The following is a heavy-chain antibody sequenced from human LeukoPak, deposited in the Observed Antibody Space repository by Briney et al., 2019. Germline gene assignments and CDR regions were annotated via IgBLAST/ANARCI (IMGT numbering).Heavy chain of an antibody. J-gene: IGHJ4*02. CDR1: GFTFSDYW. CDR3: ARRGGSSSRRSPIDY. D-gene: IGHD6-6*01. Sequence: GGSLRLSCTASGFTFSDYWMTWVRQAPGKGPEWVANIKRDGSQRYYVDSVRGRFTISRDNAKNSLFLQMNGLRAEDTAVYYCARRGGSSSRRSPIDYWGQGTLVTVSS. V-gene: IGHV3-7*01. CDR2: IKRDGSQR.